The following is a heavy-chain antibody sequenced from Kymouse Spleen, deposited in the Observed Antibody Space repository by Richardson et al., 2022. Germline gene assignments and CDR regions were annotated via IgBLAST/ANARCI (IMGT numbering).Heavy chain of an antibody. CDR3: AREGDCSGGSCYDWFDP. CDR2: INHSGST. D-gene: IGHD2-15*01. V-gene: IGHV4-34*01. Sequence: QVQLQQWGAGLLKPSETLSLTCAVYGGSFSGYYWSWIRQPPGKGLEWIGEINHSGSTNYNPSLKSRVTISVDTSKNQFSLKLSSVTAADTAVYYCAREGDCSGGSCYDWFDPWGQGTLVTVSS. J-gene: IGHJ5*02. CDR1: GGSFSGYY.